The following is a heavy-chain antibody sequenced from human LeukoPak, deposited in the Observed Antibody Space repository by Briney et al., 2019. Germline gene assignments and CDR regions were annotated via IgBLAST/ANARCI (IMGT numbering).Heavy chain of an antibody. J-gene: IGHJ6*04. D-gene: IGHD3-9*01. CDR2: ISSSSSSYI. V-gene: IGHV3-21*01. Sequence: PGGSLRLSCAASGFTFSSYSMNWVRQAPGKGLEWVSSISSSSSSYIYYADSVKGRFTISRDNAKNSLYLQMNSLRAEDTAVYYCARDLHYDILTGPLGMDVWGKGTTVTVSS. CDR3: ARDLHYDILTGPLGMDV. CDR1: GFTFSSYS.